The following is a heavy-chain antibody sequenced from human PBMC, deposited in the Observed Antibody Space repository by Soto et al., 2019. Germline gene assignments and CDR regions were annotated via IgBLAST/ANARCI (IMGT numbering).Heavy chain of an antibody. CDR3: AREQWLVLGYYYYYGMDV. J-gene: IGHJ6*02. Sequence: ASVKVSCKASGYTFTSYGISWVRQAPGQGLEWMGWISAYNGNTNYAQKLQGRVTMTTDTSMSTAYMELRSLRSDDTAVYYCAREQWLVLGYYYYYGMDVWGQGTTVTVSS. V-gene: IGHV1-18*01. CDR2: ISAYNGNT. CDR1: GYTFTSYG. D-gene: IGHD6-19*01.